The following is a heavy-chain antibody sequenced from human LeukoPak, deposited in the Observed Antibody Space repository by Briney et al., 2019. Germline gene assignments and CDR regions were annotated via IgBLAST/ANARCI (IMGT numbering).Heavy chain of an antibody. CDR1: GFTFSSYN. V-gene: IGHV3-21*01. CDR3: ASYYYDSSAYGPLGY. J-gene: IGHJ4*02. Sequence: GSLILSCAASGFTFSSYNMNWVRQAPGKGLEWVSSISSRSHYIYYADSVKGRFTISRDNAKNSLYLQMNSLRAEDTAVYYCASYYYDSSAYGPLGYWGQGTLVTVSS. CDR2: ISSRSHYI. D-gene: IGHD3-22*01.